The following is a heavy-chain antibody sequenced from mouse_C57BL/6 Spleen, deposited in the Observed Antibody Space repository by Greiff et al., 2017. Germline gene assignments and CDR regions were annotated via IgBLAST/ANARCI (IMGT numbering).Heavy chain of an antibody. CDR2: IYPGDGDT. CDR3: ARSELLYYYGGFAY. J-gene: IGHJ3*01. V-gene: IGHV1-82*01. Sequence: VQLQQSGPELVKPGASVKISCKASGYAFSSSWMNWVKQRPGKGLEWIGRIYPGDGDTNYNGKFKGKATLTADKSSSTAYMQLSSLTSEDSAVYFCARSELLYYYGGFAYWGQGTLVTVSA. D-gene: IGHD1-1*01. CDR1: GYAFSSSW.